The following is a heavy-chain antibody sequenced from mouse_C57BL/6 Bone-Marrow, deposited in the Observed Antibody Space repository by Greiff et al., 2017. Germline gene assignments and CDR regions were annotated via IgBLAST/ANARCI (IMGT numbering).Heavy chain of an antibody. D-gene: IGHD4-1*01. Sequence: EVKLEESGGGLVQPKGSLKLSCAASGFSFNTYAMNWVRQAPGKGLEWVARIRSKSNNYATYYADSVKDRFTISRDDSESRLYLQMNTVKTEDTAMYYCVLGGGFAYWGQGTLVTVSA. CDR3: VLGGGFAY. V-gene: IGHV10-1*01. CDR2: IRSKSNNYAT. CDR1: GFSFNTYA. J-gene: IGHJ3*01.